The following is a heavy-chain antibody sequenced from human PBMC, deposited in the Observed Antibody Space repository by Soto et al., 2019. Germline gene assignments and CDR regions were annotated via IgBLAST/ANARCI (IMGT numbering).Heavy chain of an antibody. J-gene: IGHJ4*02. V-gene: IGHV3-7*05. Sequence: EVQLVESGGGLVQPGGSLTLSCAASGFTFSSYWMNWVRQAPGKGLEWVANIDQDGSTTDYVGSVKGRFTISRDTAKKSIYLQMNSPRAEDTALYYCASDLYSGTSDYWGQGTLVTVSS. CDR1: GFTFSSYW. D-gene: IGHD1-26*01. CDR2: IDQDGSTT. CDR3: ASDLYSGTSDY.